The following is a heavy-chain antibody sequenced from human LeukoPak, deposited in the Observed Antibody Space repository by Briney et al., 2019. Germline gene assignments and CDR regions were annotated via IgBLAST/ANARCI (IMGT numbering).Heavy chain of an antibody. V-gene: IGHV3-21*01. Sequence: GSLRLSCAASGFTVSSNYMNWVRQAPGKGLEWVSSISSSSSYIYYADSVKGRFTISRDNAKNSLYLQMNSLRAEDTAVYYCARTVGRGYFDYWGQGTLVTVSS. CDR3: ARTVGRGYFDY. J-gene: IGHJ4*02. CDR1: GFTVSSNY. CDR2: ISSSSSYI. D-gene: IGHD1-26*01.